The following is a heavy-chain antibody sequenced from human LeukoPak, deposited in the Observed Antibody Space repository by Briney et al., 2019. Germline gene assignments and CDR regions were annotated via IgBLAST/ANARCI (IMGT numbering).Heavy chain of an antibody. CDR2: IYSSGRI. CDR3: ARSDDYYYYMDV. V-gene: IGHV4-61*02. Sequence: PSETLSLTCTVSGDSTSSGSYYWSWIRQPAGKGLEWIGRIYSSGRINYNLSLRSRVTISVDTSKNQFSLRLSSVTAADTAVYYCARSDDYYYYMDVWGKGTTVTVSS. CDR1: GDSTSSGSYY. J-gene: IGHJ6*03.